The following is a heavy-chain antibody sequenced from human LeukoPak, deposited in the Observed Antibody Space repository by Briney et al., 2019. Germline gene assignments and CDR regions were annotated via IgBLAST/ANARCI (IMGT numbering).Heavy chain of an antibody. V-gene: IGHV3-23*01. Sequence: PGGSLRLSCAASGFTFSSYAMSWVRQAPGKGLEWVSAISGSGGSTYYADSVKGRFTISRDTSKNMVYLQMNSLGAEETAVYYCARDLGGYGYYGMDVWGQGTTVTVSS. CDR1: GFTFSSYA. CDR2: ISGSGGST. J-gene: IGHJ6*02. D-gene: IGHD3-22*01. CDR3: ARDLGGYGYYGMDV.